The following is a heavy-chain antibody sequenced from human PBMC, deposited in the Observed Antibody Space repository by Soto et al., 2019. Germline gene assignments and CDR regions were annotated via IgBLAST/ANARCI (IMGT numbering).Heavy chain of an antibody. CDR2: ISSNGGST. CDR1: GFTFSSYA. CDR3: ARNDYGIPVWFDP. Sequence: EVQLVESGGGLVQPGGSLRLSCAASGFTFSSYAMHWVRQAPGKGLEYVSAISSNGGSTYYANSVKGRFTISRDNSNNTLYLQMGSLRAEDMAVYDCARNDYGIPVWFDPWGQGTLVTVSS. J-gene: IGHJ5*02. V-gene: IGHV3-64*01. D-gene: IGHD4-17*01.